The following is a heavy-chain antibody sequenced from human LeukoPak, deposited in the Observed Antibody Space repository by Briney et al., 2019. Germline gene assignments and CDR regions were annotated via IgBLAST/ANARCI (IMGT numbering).Heavy chain of an antibody. CDR2: IYYSGST. CDR3: ARFPYDFWTGYSFDP. D-gene: IGHD3-3*01. V-gene: IGHV4-39*01. Sequence: PETLSLTCTVSGGSISSSNYYWGWIRQPPGKGLECIGSIYYSGSTYYNPSLKSRVTISVDTSKNQFSLKLSSVTAADTAVYYCARFPYDFWTGYSFDPWGQGTLVTVSS. J-gene: IGHJ5*02. CDR1: GGSISSSNYY.